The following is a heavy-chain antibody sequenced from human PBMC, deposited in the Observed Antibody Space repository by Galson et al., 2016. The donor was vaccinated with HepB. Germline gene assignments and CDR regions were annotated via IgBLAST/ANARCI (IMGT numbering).Heavy chain of an antibody. J-gene: IGHJ4*02. CDR3: ARDTRALYYGSGPYFDY. Sequence: SVKVSCKASGYTFTTYYMHWVRQAPGQGLEWMGIINPNDDSTSYAQKFQGRLTMTRDTSTSTVYMELSSLRSEDTAVYYCARDTRALYYGSGPYFDYWGQGTLVTVSS. CDR1: GYTFTTYY. CDR2: INPNDDST. V-gene: IGHV1-46*01. D-gene: IGHD3-10*01.